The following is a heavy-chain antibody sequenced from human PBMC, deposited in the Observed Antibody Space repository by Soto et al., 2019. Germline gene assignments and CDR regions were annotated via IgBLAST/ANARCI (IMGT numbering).Heavy chain of an antibody. V-gene: IGHV1-69*06. CDR3: ARGVVEVRAVGDYYYAMDA. CDR2: IIPMFGTA. D-gene: IGHD2-21*01. Sequence: QVQMVQSGAEVQKPGTSVKVSCKAAAGTFSSYSITWVRQAPGQGLEWMGGIIPMFGTANYAEKFQGRVTITADKSTRTAYMELTRLRSEDTAVYYCARGVVEVRAVGDYYYAMDAWGQGTTVTVSS. CDR1: AGTFSSYS. J-gene: IGHJ6*02.